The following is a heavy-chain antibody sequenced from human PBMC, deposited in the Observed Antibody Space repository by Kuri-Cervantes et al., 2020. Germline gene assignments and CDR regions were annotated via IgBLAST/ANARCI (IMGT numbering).Heavy chain of an antibody. CDR3: AAAYCNGGSCYGPHDAFGI. CDR2: IVVGSGNT. D-gene: IGHD2-15*01. V-gene: IGHV1-58*01. CDR1: GFTFTSSA. J-gene: IGHJ3*02. Sequence: SVKVSCKASGFTFTSSAVQWVRQARGQRLEWIGWIVVGSGNTNYAQKFQERVTITRDMSTSTAYMELSSLRSEDTAVYYCAAAYCNGGSCYGPHDAFGIWGQGTMVTVSS.